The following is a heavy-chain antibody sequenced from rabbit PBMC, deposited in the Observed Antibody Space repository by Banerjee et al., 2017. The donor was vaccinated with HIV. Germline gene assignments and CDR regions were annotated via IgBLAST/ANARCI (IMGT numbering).Heavy chain of an antibody. V-gene: IGHV1S45*01. D-gene: IGHD2-1*01. Sequence: QQQLVESGGGLVKPGASLTLTCKASGFSFSGSYWICWVRQAPGKGLEWIACIYAGSSSSTYYASWAKARFTISKTSSTTVTLEMTSLTAADTATYFCARDWGYDDYGDYDSYGMDLWGPGTLVTVS. J-gene: IGHJ6*01. CDR3: ARDWGYDDYGDYDSYGMDL. CDR2: IYAGSSSST. CDR1: GFSFSGSYW.